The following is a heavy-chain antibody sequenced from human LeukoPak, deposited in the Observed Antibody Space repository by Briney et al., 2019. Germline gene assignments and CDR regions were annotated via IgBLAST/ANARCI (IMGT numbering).Heavy chain of an antibody. CDR3: AKDLYYDFWSGFFDY. CDR2: ISGSGGST. CDR1: GFTFSSYA. Sequence: GGSLRLSCAASGFTFSSYAMSWVCQAPGKGLGWVSAISGSGGSTYYADSVKGRFTISRDNSKNTLYLQMNSLRAEDTAVYYCAKDLYYDFWSGFFDYWGQGTLVTVSS. J-gene: IGHJ4*02. D-gene: IGHD3-3*01. V-gene: IGHV3-23*01.